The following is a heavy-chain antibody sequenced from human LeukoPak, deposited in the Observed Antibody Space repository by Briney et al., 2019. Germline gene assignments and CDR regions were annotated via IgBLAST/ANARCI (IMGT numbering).Heavy chain of an antibody. J-gene: IGHJ4*02. V-gene: IGHV4-61*02. CDR3: AREGPVVVVAATLFDY. CDR2: IYTSGST. Sequence: LSQTLSLTCTVSGGSISSGSYYWSWIRQPAGKGLEWIGRIYTSGSTNYNPSLKSRVTMSVDTSKNQFSLKLSSVTAADTAVYYCAREGPVVVVAATLFDYWGQGTLVTVSS. CDR1: GGSISSGSYY. D-gene: IGHD2-15*01.